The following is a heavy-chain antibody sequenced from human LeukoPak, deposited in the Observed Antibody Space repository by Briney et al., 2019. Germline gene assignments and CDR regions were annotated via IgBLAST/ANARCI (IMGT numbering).Heavy chain of an antibody. CDR1: GFTYSSYA. J-gene: IGHJ4*02. V-gene: IGHV3-30*04. D-gene: IGHD6-19*01. CDR3: ARVSSGWYSY. Sequence: GGSLRLSCAASGFTYSSYAMHWVRQAPGKGLEWVAVISYDGSNKYYADSVKGRFTISRDNSKNTLYLQMNSLRAEDTAVYYCARVSSGWYSYWGQGTLVTVSS. CDR2: ISYDGSNK.